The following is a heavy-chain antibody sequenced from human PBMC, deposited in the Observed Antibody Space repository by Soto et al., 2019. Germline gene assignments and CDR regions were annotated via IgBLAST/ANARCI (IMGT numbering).Heavy chain of an antibody. CDR2: IIPIFGTA. CDR3: ATPRGGGSYNGGWYGRFDF. Sequence: QVQLVQSGAEVKKPGSSVKVSFKASGGTFSSYAISWVRQAPGQGLEWMGGIIPIFGTANYAQKFQGRVTITADEYTSTPYMELSSLRSEATALYYCATPRGGGSYNGGWYGRFDFWRQGTLVTVSS. D-gene: IGHD6-19*01. V-gene: IGHV1-69*12. CDR1: GGTFSSYA. J-gene: IGHJ4*02.